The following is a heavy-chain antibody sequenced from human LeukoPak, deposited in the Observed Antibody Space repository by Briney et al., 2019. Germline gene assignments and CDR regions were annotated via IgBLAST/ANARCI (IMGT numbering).Heavy chain of an antibody. J-gene: IGHJ3*02. D-gene: IGHD3-22*01. CDR3: AREWTYDSSGYSHTRGSDAFDI. V-gene: IGHV1-58*01. CDR1: GFTFTSSA. Sequence: ASVKVSCKASGFTFTSSAVQWVRQARGQRLEWIGWIVVGSGSTSYAQKFQGRVTMTRDTSTSTVYMELSSLRSEDTAVYYCAREWTYDSSGYSHTRGSDAFDIWGQGTVVTVSS. CDR2: IVVGSGST.